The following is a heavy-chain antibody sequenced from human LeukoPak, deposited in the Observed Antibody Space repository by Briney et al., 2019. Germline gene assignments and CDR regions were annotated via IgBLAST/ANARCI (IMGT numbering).Heavy chain of an antibody. CDR2: IYSAGST. Sequence: GGSLRLSCAASGFFVSNNYMSWVRQAPGKGLEWVSVIYSAGSTYYADSVQGRFIISRDNSKNTLYLQMNSLRAEDTAVYYCARAGAYDPWGQGTLVTVSS. J-gene: IGHJ5*02. CDR1: GFFVSNNY. CDR3: ARAGAYDP. V-gene: IGHV3-66*01. D-gene: IGHD3-22*01.